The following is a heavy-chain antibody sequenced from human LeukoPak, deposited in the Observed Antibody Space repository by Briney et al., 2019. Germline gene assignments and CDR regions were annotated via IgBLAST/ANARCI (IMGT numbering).Heavy chain of an antibody. J-gene: IGHJ4*02. D-gene: IGHD6-19*01. Sequence: GGSLRLSCAASGFTFIDYDMHWVRQVIGKGLEWVSAIGIRSDTHYSGSVKGLFTISRENAESSLYLQMNSMRAEDTAVYYCARGGIQVSGIDEFDYWGQGTLVTVSS. CDR2: IGIRSDT. V-gene: IGHV3-13*01. CDR3: ARGGIQVSGIDEFDY. CDR1: GFTFIDYD.